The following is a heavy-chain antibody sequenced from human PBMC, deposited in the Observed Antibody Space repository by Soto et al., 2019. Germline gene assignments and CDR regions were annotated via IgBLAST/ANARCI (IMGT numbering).Heavy chain of an antibody. CDR3: ARGPMVRGLHTNWFDP. J-gene: IGHJ5*02. CDR1: GYTFTRYG. D-gene: IGHD3-10*01. Sequence: ASVKVSCKASGYTFTRYGINWVRQATGQGLEWMGWMNPNSGNTGYAQKFQGRVTMTRNTSISTAYMELSSLRSEDTAVYYCARGPMVRGLHTNWFDPWGQGTLVPVSS. V-gene: IGHV1-8*01. CDR2: MNPNSGNT.